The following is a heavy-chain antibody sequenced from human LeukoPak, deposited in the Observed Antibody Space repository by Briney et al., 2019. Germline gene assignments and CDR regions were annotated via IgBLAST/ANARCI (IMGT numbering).Heavy chain of an antibody. V-gene: IGHV3-64*01. J-gene: IGHJ6*03. CDR3: ARDTIFGVVPYYMDV. CDR1: GFTFSSYA. D-gene: IGHD3-3*01. CDR2: ISSNGGST. Sequence: GGSLRLSCAASGFTFSSYAMHWVRQAPGKGLEYVSAISSNGGSTYYANSVKGRFTISRDNSKNTLYLQMGSLRAEDMAVYYCARDTIFGVVPYYMDVWGKGTTVTVSS.